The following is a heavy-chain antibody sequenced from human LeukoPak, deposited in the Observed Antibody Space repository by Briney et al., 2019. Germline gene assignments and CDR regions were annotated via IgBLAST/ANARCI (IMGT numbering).Heavy chain of an antibody. Sequence: PGGSLRLSCAASGFTISSYSMNWVRRAPGKGLEWVSAISSSSSYIYYADSVKGRFTISRDNAKNSLYLQMNSLRAEDTAVYYCARDYNCSGGSCYSRRSYYYYGMDVWGQGTTVTVSS. CDR3: ARDYNCSGGSCYSRRSYYYYGMDV. V-gene: IGHV3-21*01. D-gene: IGHD2-15*01. CDR2: ISSSSSYI. J-gene: IGHJ6*02. CDR1: GFTISSYS.